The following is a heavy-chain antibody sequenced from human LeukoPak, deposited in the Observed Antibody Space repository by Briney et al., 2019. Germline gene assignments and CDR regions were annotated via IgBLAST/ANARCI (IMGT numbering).Heavy chain of an antibody. CDR1: GGSFSGYY. J-gene: IGHJ4*02. Sequence: SETLSLTCAVSGGSFSGYYWSWIRQPPGKGLEWIGEINHSGSTNYNPSLKSRVTISVDTSKNQFSLKLSSVTAADTAVYYCARADYGLKYYFDYWGQGTLVTVSS. V-gene: IGHV4-34*01. CDR2: INHSGST. CDR3: ARADYGLKYYFDY. D-gene: IGHD4-17*01.